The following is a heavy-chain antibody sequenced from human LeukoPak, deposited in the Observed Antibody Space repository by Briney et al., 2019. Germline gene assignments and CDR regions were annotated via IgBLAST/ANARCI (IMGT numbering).Heavy chain of an antibody. V-gene: IGHV4-34*01. CDR1: GGSFSGYY. CDR2: INHSGST. CDR3: ARVRIAGGYSSSWLYYFDY. J-gene: IGHJ4*02. D-gene: IGHD6-13*01. Sequence: PSETLSLTCAVYGGSFSGYYWSWIRQPPGKGLEWIGEINHSGSTNYNPSLKSRVTISVDTSKNQFSLKLSSVTAADTAVYYCARVRIAGGYSSSWLYYFDYWGQGTLVTVSS.